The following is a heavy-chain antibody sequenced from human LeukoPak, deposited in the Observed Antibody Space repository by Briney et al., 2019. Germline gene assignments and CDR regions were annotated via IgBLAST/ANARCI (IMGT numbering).Heavy chain of an antibody. CDR3: ARRSGYDWRFDY. CDR2: IYTSGST. V-gene: IGHV4-4*09. J-gene: IGHJ4*02. Sequence: SETLSLTCTVSGGYISSYYWSWIRQPPGKGLEWIGYIYTSGSTNYNPSLKSRVTISVDTSKNQFSLKLSSVTAADTAVYYCARRSGYDWRFDYWGQGTLVTVSS. D-gene: IGHD5-12*01. CDR1: GGYISSYY.